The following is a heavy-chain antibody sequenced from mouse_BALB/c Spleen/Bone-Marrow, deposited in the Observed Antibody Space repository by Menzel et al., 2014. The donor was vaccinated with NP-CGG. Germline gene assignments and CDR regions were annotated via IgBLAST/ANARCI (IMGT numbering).Heavy chain of an antibody. CDR2: IWGDGTT. D-gene: IGHD2-10*02. Sequence: VQLVESGPGLVAPSQSLSITCTVSGFSLTGFGINWIRRPPGKGLEWLGMIWGDGTTDYNSALKSRLSINKDNSKSQVFLKMNSLQAGDTARYYCAREKYGNYYAMDYWGQGTSVTVSS. CDR1: GFSLTGFG. V-gene: IGHV2-6-7*01. CDR3: AREKYGNYYAMDY. J-gene: IGHJ4*01.